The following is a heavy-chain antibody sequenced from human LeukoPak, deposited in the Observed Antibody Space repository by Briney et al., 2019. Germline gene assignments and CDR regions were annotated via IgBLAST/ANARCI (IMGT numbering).Heavy chain of an antibody. J-gene: IGHJ3*01. CDR3: ARERGDKDRSGGSAFDV. CDR2: ICGDGRL. CDR1: GFTLSSNC. V-gene: IGHV3-53*01. D-gene: IGHD2-21*02. Sequence: GGSLRLSCAASGFTLSSNCVTWVRQAPGKGLAWVSVICGDGRLFYTASVKGRFSVSRDNSENTVYLQVTSLSADDTAVYFCARERGDKDRSGGSAFDVWGQGTMVTVFS.